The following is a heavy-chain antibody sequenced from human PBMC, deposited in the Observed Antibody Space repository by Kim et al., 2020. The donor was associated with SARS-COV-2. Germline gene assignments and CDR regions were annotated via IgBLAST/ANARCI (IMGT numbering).Heavy chain of an antibody. V-gene: IGHV3-21*01. CDR2: ISRNSDYI. CDR1: EFTFSRYS. D-gene: IGHD3-10*01. CDR3: ARDLSLGRPGGFDY. J-gene: IGHJ4*02. Sequence: GGSLRLSCAASEFTFSRYSMNWVRQAPGKGLEWVSTISRNSDYIYYADSVEGRFTISRDNAKNSLYLQMNSLRADDTAMYYCARDLSLGRPGGFDYWGQGPLVTVSS.